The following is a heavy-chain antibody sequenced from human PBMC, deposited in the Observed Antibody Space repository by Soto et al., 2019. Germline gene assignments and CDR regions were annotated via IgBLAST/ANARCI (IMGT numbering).Heavy chain of an antibody. J-gene: IGHJ4*03. CDR1: GFAFGNSG. D-gene: IGHD6-13*01. CDR3: ASDWWEDPAGKATGSQFDY. V-gene: IGHV3-33*01. Sequence: QVQRVESGGGVVQPGRSLTLSCAASGFAFGNSGIHWGRQAPGKGMEWVAVIWSDGSSKYYGDSVKGRFPISRDNSKNTVYLQMTSLRAEDTAVYDCASDWWEDPAGKATGSQFDYWGHGTRVTVSS. CDR2: IWSDGSSK.